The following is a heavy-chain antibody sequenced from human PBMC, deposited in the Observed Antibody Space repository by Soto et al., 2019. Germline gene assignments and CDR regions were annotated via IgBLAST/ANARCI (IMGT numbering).Heavy chain of an antibody. Sequence: EVQLLESGGGLVQPGGSLRLSCAASGFTFSTYDMSWVRQAPGKGLEWVSTIGDSSDNTFYAASVRGRFTISKDNSKNTLYLQMNSLRAEDTAMYDCAKDLTGDYGQGHLCDYWGQGVLVTVSS. V-gene: IGHV3-23*01. J-gene: IGHJ4*02. CDR1: GFTFSTYD. CDR2: IGDSSDNT. CDR3: AKDLTGDYGQGHLCDY. D-gene: IGHD7-27*01.